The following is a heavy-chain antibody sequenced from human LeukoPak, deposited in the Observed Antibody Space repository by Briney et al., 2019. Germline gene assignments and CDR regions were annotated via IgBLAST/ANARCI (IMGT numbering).Heavy chain of an antibody. D-gene: IGHD6-13*01. CDR3: ARVRPFIAAAGTFDY. CDR2: IYYSGST. V-gene: IGHV4-39*07. J-gene: IGHJ4*02. CDR1: GGSISSSSYY. Sequence: SETLSLTCTVSGGSISSSSYYWGWIRQPPGKGLEWIGNIYYSGSTYYNPSLKSRVIVSVDTSENQFSLKLSSVTAADTAVYYCARVRPFIAAAGTFDYWGQGALVTVSS.